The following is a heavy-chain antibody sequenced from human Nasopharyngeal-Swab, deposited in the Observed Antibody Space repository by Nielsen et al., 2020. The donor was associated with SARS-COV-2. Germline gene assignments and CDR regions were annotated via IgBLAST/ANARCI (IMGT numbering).Heavy chain of an antibody. CDR1: GFTFSSYS. V-gene: IGHV3-48*02. CDR2: ISSSSSTI. Sequence: GGSLRLSRAASGFTFSSYSMNWVRQAPGKGLEWVSYISSSSSTIYYADSVKGRFTISRDNAKNSLYLQMNSLRDEDTAVYYCATERLVRGSWGLFDYWGQGTLVTVSS. CDR3: ATERLVRGSWGLFDY. D-gene: IGHD3-10*01. J-gene: IGHJ4*02.